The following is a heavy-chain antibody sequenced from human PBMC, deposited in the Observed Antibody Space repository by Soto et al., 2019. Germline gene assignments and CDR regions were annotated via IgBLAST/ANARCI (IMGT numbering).Heavy chain of an antibody. CDR1: GFTFSSYW. D-gene: IGHD2-15*01. V-gene: IGHV3-7*05. CDR2: IKQDGSEK. CDR3: ARDGGYCSGGGVCYYYYYGMDV. Sequence: EVRLVESGGGLVQPGGSLRLSCAASGFTFSSYWMSWVRQAPGKGLEWVANIKQDGSEKYYVDSVKGRFTISRDNAKNSLYLQMNSLRAEDTAVYYCARDGGYCSGGGVCYYYYYGMDVWGQGTTVTVSS. J-gene: IGHJ6*02.